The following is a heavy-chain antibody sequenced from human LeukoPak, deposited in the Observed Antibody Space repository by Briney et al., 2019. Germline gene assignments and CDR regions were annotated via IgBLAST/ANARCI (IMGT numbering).Heavy chain of an antibody. D-gene: IGHD5-18*01. J-gene: IGHJ4*02. CDR3: ARHRYSYGSMNDY. CDR2: IHYSRTT. Sequence: PSETLSLTCTVSGGSISSGTYYWPWIRQAPGKGLEWIGSIHYSRTTYYNPSLKSRVTISVDTSKNQFSLKVNSVTAADTAVYYCARHRYSYGSMNDYWGQGTLVTVSS. V-gene: IGHV4-39*01. CDR1: GGSISSGTYY.